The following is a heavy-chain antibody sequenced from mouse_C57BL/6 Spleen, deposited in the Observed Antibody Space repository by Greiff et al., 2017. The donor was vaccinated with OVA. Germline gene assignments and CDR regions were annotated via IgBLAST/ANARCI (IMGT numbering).Heavy chain of an antibody. J-gene: IGHJ1*03. CDR2: ISSGSSTI. Sequence: EVQRVESGGGLVKPGGSLKLSCAASGFTFSDYGMHWVRQAPEKGLEWVAYISSGSSTIYYADTVKGRCTISRDNAKNTLFLQMTSLRSEDTAMYYCAREFYWYFDVWGTGTTVTVSS. V-gene: IGHV5-17*01. CDR1: GFTFSDYG. CDR3: AREFYWYFDV.